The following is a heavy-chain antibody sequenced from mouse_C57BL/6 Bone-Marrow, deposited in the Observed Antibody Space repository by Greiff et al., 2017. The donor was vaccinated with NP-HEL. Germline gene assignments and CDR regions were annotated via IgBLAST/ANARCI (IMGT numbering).Heavy chain of an antibody. CDR1: GYTFTSYW. D-gene: IGHD1-1*01. Sequence: QVQLQQPGAELVRPGSSVKLSCKASGYTFTSYWMHWVKQRPIQGLEWIGNIDPSDSETHYNQKFKDKATLTVDKSSSTAYMQLSSLTSEDSAVYYCARFFYYGSSYYFDYWGKGTTLTVSS. CDR2: IDPSDSET. CDR3: ARFFYYGSSYYFDY. J-gene: IGHJ2*01. V-gene: IGHV1-52*01.